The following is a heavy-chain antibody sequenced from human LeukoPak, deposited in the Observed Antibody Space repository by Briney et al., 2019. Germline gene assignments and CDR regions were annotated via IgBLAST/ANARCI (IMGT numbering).Heavy chain of an antibody. J-gene: IGHJ3*01. D-gene: IGHD3-10*01. CDR1: GASITATNW. V-gene: IGHV4-4*02. CDR2: VSHSETT. CDR3: AKESGRGTFDL. Sequence: SETLSLTCDVSGASITATNWWTWVRLPPGKGLEWIGEVSHSETTNYSPSLRGRVRLSVDRATNQFSLRLTSVTAADTAVYYCAKESGRGTFDLWGQGTMVTVSS.